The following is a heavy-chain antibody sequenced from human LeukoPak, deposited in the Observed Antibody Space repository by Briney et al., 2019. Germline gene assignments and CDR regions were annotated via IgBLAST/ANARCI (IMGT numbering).Heavy chain of an antibody. CDR2: INHSGST. CDR1: GGSFSGYY. V-gene: IGHV4-34*01. D-gene: IGHD6-19*01. Sequence: SETLSLTCAVYGGSFSGYYWSWIRQPPGKGLEWIGEINHSGSTNYNPSFKSRVTISVDTSKNQFSLKLSSVTAADTAVYYCARDPYSSRRESDYWGQGTLVTVSS. CDR3: ARDPYSSRRESDY. J-gene: IGHJ4*02.